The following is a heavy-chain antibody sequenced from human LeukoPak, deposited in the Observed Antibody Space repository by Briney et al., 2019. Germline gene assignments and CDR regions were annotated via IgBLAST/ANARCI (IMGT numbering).Heavy chain of an antibody. CDR1: GGSISSSSYY. D-gene: IGHD4-11*01. Sequence: SETLSLTCTVSGGSISSSSYYWGWIRQPPGKGLEWIGSIYYSGSTYYNPSLKSRVTLSQDTSKNQISLKLTSVTAADTGVYYCARDGGSSNYWFDTWGQGTLVTVSS. J-gene: IGHJ5*02. V-gene: IGHV4-39*07. CDR3: ARDGGSSNYWFDT. CDR2: IYYSGST.